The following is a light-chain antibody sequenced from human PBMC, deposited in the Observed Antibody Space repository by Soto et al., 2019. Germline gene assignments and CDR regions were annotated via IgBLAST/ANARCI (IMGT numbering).Light chain of an antibody. CDR1: QNVTTS. V-gene: IGKV1-5*01. CDR2: DVS. Sequence: EDRVPITCRASQNVTTSMAWYQHKPGRAPKLLIFDVSNLESGVPSRFSGGGSGTDFTLTISSLHSDDFATYYCQQYDYSRTFGRGTKVDIK. J-gene: IGKJ1*01. CDR3: QQYDYSRT.